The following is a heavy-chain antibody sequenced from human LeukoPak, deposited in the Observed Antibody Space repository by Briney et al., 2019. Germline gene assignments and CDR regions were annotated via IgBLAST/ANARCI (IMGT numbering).Heavy chain of an antibody. CDR2: INPNSGGT. Sequence: ASVKVSCKASGYTFTCYYMHWVRQAPGQGLEWMGWINPNSGGTNYAQKFQGRVTMTRDTSISTAYMELSRLRSDDTAVYYCAREDYCDSSGYYSQYYFDYWGQGTLVTVSS. CDR3: AREDYCDSSGYYSQYYFDY. D-gene: IGHD3-22*01. CDR1: GYTFTCYY. J-gene: IGHJ4*02. V-gene: IGHV1-2*02.